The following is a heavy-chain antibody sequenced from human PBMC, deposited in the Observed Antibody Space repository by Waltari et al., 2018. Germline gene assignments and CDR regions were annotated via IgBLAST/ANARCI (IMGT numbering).Heavy chain of an antibody. CDR2: ISSRSIYI. J-gene: IGHJ4*02. CDR1: GFTFSSYS. CDR3: ARDRGYYDSSGSESY. Sequence: EVQLVESGGGLVKPGGSLRLSCAASGFTFSSYSMNWVRKAPGTGLEWVSSISSRSIYIYYADSVKGRFTISRDNAKNSLYRQMNSLRAEDTAVYYCARDRGYYDSSGSESYWGQGTLVTVSS. V-gene: IGHV3-21*01. D-gene: IGHD3-22*01.